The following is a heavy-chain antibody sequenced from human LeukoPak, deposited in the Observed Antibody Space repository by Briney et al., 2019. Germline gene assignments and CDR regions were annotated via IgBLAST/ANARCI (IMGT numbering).Heavy chain of an antibody. V-gene: IGHV3-23*01. D-gene: IGHD5-18*01. CDR1: GFTFSSYA. CDR2: IRGSGGST. Sequence: GGSLRLSCAASGFTFSSYAMSWVRQAPGKGLEWVSAIRGSGGSTYYADSVKGRFTISRDNSKSTLYLQMNSLRAEDTAVYYCAKDPTWIQLWPHNWFDPWGQGTLVTVSS. J-gene: IGHJ5*02. CDR3: AKDPTWIQLWPHNWFDP.